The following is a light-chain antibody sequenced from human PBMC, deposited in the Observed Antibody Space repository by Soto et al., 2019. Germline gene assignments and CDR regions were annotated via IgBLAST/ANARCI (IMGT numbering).Light chain of an antibody. CDR1: SSDVGGYNY. CDR3: SSYTSSTAYV. V-gene: IGLV2-14*01. Sequence: QSVLTQPASVSGSPGQSITISCTGTSSDVGGYNYVSWYQLHPGKAPKLILYEVTNRPSGVSDRFSGSKSGNTASLTTSGLQAEDEADYYCSSYTSSTAYVFGTGTKVTV. J-gene: IGLJ1*01. CDR2: EVT.